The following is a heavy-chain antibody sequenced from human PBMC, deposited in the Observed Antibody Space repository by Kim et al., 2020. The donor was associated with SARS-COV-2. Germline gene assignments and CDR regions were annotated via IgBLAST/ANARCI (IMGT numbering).Heavy chain of an antibody. Sequence: SETLSLTCTVSGGSISSGGYYWSWIRQHPGKGLEWIGYIYYSGSTYYNQSLKSRVTISVDTSKNQFSLKLSSVTAADTAVYYCARAPRRIITIFGVVTHFDYWGQGTLVTVSS. CDR1: GGSISSGGYY. D-gene: IGHD3-3*01. J-gene: IGHJ4*02. CDR2: IYYSGST. V-gene: IGHV4-31*03. CDR3: ARAPRRIITIFGVVTHFDY.